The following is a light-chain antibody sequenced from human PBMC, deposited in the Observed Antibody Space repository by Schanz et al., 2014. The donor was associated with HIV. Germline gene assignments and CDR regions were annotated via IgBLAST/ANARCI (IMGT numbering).Light chain of an antibody. CDR1: QSVDSY. J-gene: IGKJ4*01. CDR2: DGA. CDR3: QQPASYPLT. V-gene: IGKV3-11*01. Sequence: EIVLTQSPATLSLSPGERAVLSCRASQSVDSYLAWYRQKPGQAPRLLIYDGAHRAPGIPARFSGSGSGTDYTLTISGLEPEDFATYYCQQPASYPLTFGGGTKVEIK.